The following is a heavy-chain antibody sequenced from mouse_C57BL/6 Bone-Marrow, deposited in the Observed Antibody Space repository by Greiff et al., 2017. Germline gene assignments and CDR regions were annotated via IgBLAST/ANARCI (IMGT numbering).Heavy chain of an antibody. CDR3: ARIAY. V-gene: IGHV14-4*01. Sequence: EVKLQESGAELVRLGASVKLSCTASGFNIKDDYMHWVKQRPEQGLEWIGWIDPENGDTEYASKFQGKATITVDTSSNTAYLELSSPTSEDTAVYYGARIAYWGQGALVTVSS. CDR1: GFNIKDDY. J-gene: IGHJ3*01. CDR2: IDPENGDT.